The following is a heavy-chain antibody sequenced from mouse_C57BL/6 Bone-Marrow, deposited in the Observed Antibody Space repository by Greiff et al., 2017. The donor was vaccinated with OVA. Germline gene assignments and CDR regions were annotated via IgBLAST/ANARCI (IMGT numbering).Heavy chain of an antibody. CDR3: ARHSSADYDYAMDY. V-gene: IGHV5-2*01. D-gene: IGHD2-4*01. J-gene: IGHJ4*01. CDR2: INSDGGST. Sequence: EVKVEESGGGLVQPGESLKLSCESNEYEFPSHDMSWVRKTPEKRLELVAAINSDGGSTYYPDTMERRFIISRDNTKKTLYLQMSSLRSEDTALYYCARHSSADYDYAMDYWGQGTSVTVSS. CDR1: EYEFPSHD.